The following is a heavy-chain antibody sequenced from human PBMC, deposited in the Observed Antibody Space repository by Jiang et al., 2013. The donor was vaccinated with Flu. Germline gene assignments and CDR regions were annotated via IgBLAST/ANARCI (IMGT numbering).Heavy chain of an antibody. V-gene: IGHV4-59*01. J-gene: IGHJ5*02. CDR1: GGSISSYY. D-gene: IGHD2-15*01. CDR3: ARLGGYCSGGSCYSWFDP. Sequence: TLSLTCTVSGGSISSYYWSWIRQPPGKGLEWIGYIYYSGSTNYNPSLKSRVTISVDTSKNQFSLKLSSVTAADTAVYYCARLGGYCSGGSCYSWFDPWGQGTLVTVSS. CDR2: IYYSGST.